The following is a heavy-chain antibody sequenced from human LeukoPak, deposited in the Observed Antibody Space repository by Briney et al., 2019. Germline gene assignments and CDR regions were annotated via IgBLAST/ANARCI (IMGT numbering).Heavy chain of an antibody. J-gene: IGHJ4*02. CDR1: GFTFSSYS. CDR2: ISSSSSYI. V-gene: IGHV3-21*01. D-gene: IGHD2-2*01. CDR3: ANEDCSSTSCYDY. Sequence: GGSLRLSCAASGFTFSSYSMNWVRQAPGKGLEWVSSISSSSSYIYYADSVKGRFTISRDNAKNSLYLQMNSLRAEDTAVYYCANEDCSSTSCYDYWGQGTLVTVSS.